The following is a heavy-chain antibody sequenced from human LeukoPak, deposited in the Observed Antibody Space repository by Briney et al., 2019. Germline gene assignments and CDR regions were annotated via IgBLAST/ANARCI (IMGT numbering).Heavy chain of an antibody. CDR2: INYDGST. CDR1: GGSISNYY. Sequence: SETLSLTCTVSGGSISNYYWTWIRQPPGKGLEWIGSINYDGSTNYNPSLKSRVTISLDTPKNQFSLKLSSVTAADTAVYYCARDGGYGSGSALWGQGTLITVSS. J-gene: IGHJ4*02. CDR3: ARDGGYGSGSAL. D-gene: IGHD3-10*01. V-gene: IGHV4-59*01.